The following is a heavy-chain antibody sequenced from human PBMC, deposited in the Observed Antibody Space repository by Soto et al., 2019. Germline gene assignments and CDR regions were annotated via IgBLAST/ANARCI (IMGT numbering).Heavy chain of an antibody. D-gene: IGHD1-20*01. V-gene: IGHV3-30*18. Sequence: SGGSLRLSCAASGFTFSSYGMHWVRQAPGKGLEWVAVISYDGSNKYYADSVKGRFTISRDNSKNTLYLQMNSLRAEDTAVYFCAKGGGITLNHYYYYMDVWGKGTTVTVSS. J-gene: IGHJ6*03. CDR1: GFTFSSYG. CDR2: ISYDGSNK. CDR3: AKGGGITLNHYYYYMDV.